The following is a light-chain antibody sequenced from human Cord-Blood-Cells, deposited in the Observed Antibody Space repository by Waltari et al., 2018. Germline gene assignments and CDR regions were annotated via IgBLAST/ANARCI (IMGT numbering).Light chain of an antibody. CDR1: KSISSY. Sequence: DIQMTQSPSYLSASVGDRVTITCRASKSISSYLNWYQQKPGKAPKLLIYAASSLQSGVPSRFSGSGSGTDFTLTISSLQPEDFATYYCQQSYSTPFTFGPGTKVDIK. CDR3: QQSYSTPFT. J-gene: IGKJ3*01. V-gene: IGKV1-39*01. CDR2: AAS.